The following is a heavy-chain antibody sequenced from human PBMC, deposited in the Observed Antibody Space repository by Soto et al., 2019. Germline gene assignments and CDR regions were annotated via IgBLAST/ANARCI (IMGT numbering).Heavy chain of an antibody. J-gene: IGHJ5*02. CDR3: ARTYGTGSLNWFDP. Sequence: EVQLVESGGGLVQPGGSLRLSCAASGFIFSSYDMNWVRQAPGKGLEWVSYISSGSGNILYADSVKGRFTISRDNAKNSLYLQMNSLRAEDTAVYYCARTYGTGSLNWFDPWGQGTLVTXS. D-gene: IGHD3-10*01. CDR2: ISSGSGNI. V-gene: IGHV3-48*04. CDR1: GFIFSSYD.